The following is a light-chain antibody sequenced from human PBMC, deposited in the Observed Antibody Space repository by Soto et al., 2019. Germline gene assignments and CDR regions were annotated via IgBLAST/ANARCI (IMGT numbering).Light chain of an antibody. V-gene: IGKV1-39*01. Sequence: DIQMTQSPSSLSASVGDRVTITCRASQSITNNLNWYQQKPGKAPKLLTYAASSLENGVPSSFSGSGSGTDFTLNISSLQPEDFATYYCQQTYRAPYSFGQGTKLDIK. CDR2: AAS. CDR1: QSITNN. J-gene: IGKJ2*01. CDR3: QQTYRAPYS.